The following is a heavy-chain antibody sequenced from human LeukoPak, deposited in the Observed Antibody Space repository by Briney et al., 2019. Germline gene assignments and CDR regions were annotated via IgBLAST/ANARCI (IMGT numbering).Heavy chain of an antibody. CDR2: ISYDGSNK. CDR1: GFTFSSYA. Sequence: GGSLRLSCAASGFTFSSYAMHWVRQAPGKGLEWVAVISYDGSNKYYADSVKGRFTISRDNSKNTLYLHMNSLRAEDTAVYYCARASSGWYGVSYWGQGTLVTVSS. D-gene: IGHD6-19*01. J-gene: IGHJ4*02. CDR3: ARASSGWYGVSY. V-gene: IGHV3-30-3*01.